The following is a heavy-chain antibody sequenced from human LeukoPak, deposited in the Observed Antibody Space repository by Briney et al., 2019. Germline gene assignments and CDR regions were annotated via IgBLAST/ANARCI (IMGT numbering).Heavy chain of an antibody. V-gene: IGHV3-30*04. J-gene: IGHJ5*02. Sequence: GGSLRLSCAASGFTFSSYAMHWVRQAPGKGLEWVAVISYDGSNKHYADSVKGRFTISRDNSKNTLYLQMNSLRAEDTAVYYCARAGRYCSGGSCYSSPNWFDPWGQGTLVTVSS. CDR1: GFTFSSYA. CDR3: ARAGRYCSGGSCYSSPNWFDP. CDR2: ISYDGSNK. D-gene: IGHD2-15*01.